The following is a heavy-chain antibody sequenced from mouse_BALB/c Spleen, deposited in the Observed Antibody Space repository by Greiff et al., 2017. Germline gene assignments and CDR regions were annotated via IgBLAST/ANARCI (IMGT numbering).Heavy chain of an antibody. Sequence: EVQLVESGPELGKPGASVKISCKASGYSFTGYNMYWVKQSHRKSLEWIGYIDPYNGGTSYNQKSKGKATLTVDKSSSTAYMHLNSLTSEDSAIYYCARGDGPYFDYWGQGTTLTVSS. CDR1: GYSFTGYN. CDR2: IDPYNGGT. D-gene: IGHD2-3*01. CDR3: ARGDGPYFDY. J-gene: IGHJ2*01. V-gene: IGHV1S135*01.